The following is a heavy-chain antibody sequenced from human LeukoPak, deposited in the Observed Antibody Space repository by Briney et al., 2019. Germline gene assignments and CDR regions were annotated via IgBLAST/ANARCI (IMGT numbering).Heavy chain of an antibody. J-gene: IGHJ4*02. D-gene: IGHD1-26*01. Sequence: GGSLRLSCAASGFTFSSYAMSWVRQAPGKGLEWVSAISGSGGYTYYADSVKGRFTISRDNSKNTLYLQMNSLRAKDTAVYYCAKGRQWELPLDYWGQGTLVTVSS. CDR2: ISGSGGYT. V-gene: IGHV3-23*01. CDR3: AKGRQWELPLDY. CDR1: GFTFSSYA.